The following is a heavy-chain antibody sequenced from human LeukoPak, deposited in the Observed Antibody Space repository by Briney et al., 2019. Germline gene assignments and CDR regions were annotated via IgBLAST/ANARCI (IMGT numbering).Heavy chain of an antibody. V-gene: IGHV3-7*03. J-gene: IGHJ5*02. CDR2: IKQDGSEK. CDR3: ARDQDGNDVGWFDP. D-gene: IGHD2-8*01. Sequence: GGSLSLSCAASGFSFSKSWMSWVRQAPGKGLEWVADIKQDGSEKYHVDSVKGRFTISRDNAKNSMYLQMNNLRADGTAVYSCARDQDGNDVGWFDPWGQGTLVTVSS. CDR1: GFSFSKSW.